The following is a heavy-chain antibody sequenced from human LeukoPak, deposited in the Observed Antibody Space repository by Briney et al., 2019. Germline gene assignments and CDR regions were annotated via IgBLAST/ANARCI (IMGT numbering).Heavy chain of an antibody. J-gene: IGHJ6*03. CDR1: GGSISSHY. CDR3: ARAGSGYDYYYYYYMDV. D-gene: IGHD5-12*01. V-gene: IGHV4-59*11. CDR2: IYYSGIT. Sequence: SETLSLTCTVSGGSISSHYWSWIRQPPGKGLEWIGYIYYSGITNYNPSLKSRVTISVDTSKNQFSLKLSSVTAADSAVYYCARAGSGYDYYYYYYMDVWGKGTTVTVSS.